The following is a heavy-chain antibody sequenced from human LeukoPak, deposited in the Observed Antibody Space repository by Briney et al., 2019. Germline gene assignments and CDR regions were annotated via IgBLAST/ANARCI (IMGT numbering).Heavy chain of an antibody. Sequence: SETLSLTCAVSGGSISSGSYSWSWIRQPPGKGLEWIGYIYPRGSTYYNPSLKSRVILSLDKSANQFSLNLSSVTAADTAVYYCARDRYFLGHYFDYWGQGTLVTVSS. D-gene: IGHD2/OR15-2a*01. J-gene: IGHJ4*02. CDR2: IYPRGST. V-gene: IGHV4-30-2*01. CDR1: GGSISSGSYS. CDR3: ARDRYFLGHYFDY.